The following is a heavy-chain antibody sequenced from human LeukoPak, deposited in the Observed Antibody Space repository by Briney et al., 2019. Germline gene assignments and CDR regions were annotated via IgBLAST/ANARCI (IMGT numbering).Heavy chain of an antibody. D-gene: IGHD3-10*01. CDR1: GFTFSSYE. CDR3: ARGIVTMVRGVMDY. CDR2: ISSSGSTI. Sequence: GGCLRLSCAASGFTFSSYEMNWVRQAPGKGLEWVSYISSSGSTIYYADSVKGRFTISRDNAKNSLYLQMNSLRAEDTAVYYCARGIVTMVRGVMDYWGQGTLVTVSS. J-gene: IGHJ4*02. V-gene: IGHV3-48*03.